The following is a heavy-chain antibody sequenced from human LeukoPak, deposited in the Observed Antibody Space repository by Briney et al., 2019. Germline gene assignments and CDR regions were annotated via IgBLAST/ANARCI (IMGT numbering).Heavy chain of an antibody. CDR2: ISYDGSNE. CDR3: ASASDYYDSPLGY. J-gene: IGHJ4*02. CDR1: GFTFSSYA. Sequence: GGSLRLSCAASGFTFSSYAMHWVRQAPGKGLEWVAVISYDGSNEYYADSVKGRFTISRDNSKNTLYLQMNSLRAEDTAMYYCASASDYYDSPLGYWGQGTLVTVSS. V-gene: IGHV3-30*04. D-gene: IGHD3-22*01.